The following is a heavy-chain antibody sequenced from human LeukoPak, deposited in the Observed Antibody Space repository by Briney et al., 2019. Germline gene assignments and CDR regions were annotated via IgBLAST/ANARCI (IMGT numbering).Heavy chain of an antibody. V-gene: IGHV1-46*01. D-gene: IGHD6-6*01. Sequence: GASVKVSCKASGYTFTSYYMHWVRQAPGQGLEWMGIINPSGGSTSYAQKFQGRATMTRDTSTSTVYMELSSLRSEDTAVYYCARAMAARRGGNWFDPWGQGTLVTVSS. CDR1: GYTFTSYY. CDR2: INPSGGST. CDR3: ARAMAARRGGNWFDP. J-gene: IGHJ5*02.